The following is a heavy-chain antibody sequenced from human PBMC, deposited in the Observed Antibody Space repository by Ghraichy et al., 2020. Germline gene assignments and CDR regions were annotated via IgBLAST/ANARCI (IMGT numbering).Heavy chain of an antibody. CDR1: GFSFSDHF. Sequence: GGSLRLSCAASGFSFSDHFMEWVRQAPGKGLEWIGRSENRANSYTTKYAASVKGRFTISRDDSKNSLYLQMSSLKTDDTAVYYCARVPGIDPYFDYWGQGTLVTVSS. D-gene: IGHD1-26*01. V-gene: IGHV3-72*01. CDR2: SENRANSYTT. J-gene: IGHJ4*02. CDR3: ARVPGIDPYFDY.